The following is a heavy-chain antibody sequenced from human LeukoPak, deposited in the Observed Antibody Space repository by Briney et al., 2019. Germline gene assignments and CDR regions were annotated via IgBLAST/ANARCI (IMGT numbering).Heavy chain of an antibody. J-gene: IGHJ4*02. CDR1: GGSFSGYY. CDR3: ARGVGGRRRDGYRLGFHFDY. V-gene: IGHV4-34*01. Sequence: SETLSLTCAVYGGSFSGYYWSWIRQPPGKGLEWIGEINHSGSTNYNPSLKSRVTISVDTSKNQFSLKLSSVTAADTAVYYCARGVGGRRRDGYRLGFHFDYWGQGTLVTVSS. CDR2: INHSGST. D-gene: IGHD5-24*01.